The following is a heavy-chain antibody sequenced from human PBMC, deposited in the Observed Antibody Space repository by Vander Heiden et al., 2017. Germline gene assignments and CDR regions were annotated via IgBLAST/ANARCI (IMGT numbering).Heavy chain of an antibody. Sequence: EVQLVESGGGLVQPGGSLRLSCAASGFPFSAYWMSWVRQVPGKGLEWVANIKQDGTETYYVDSLKGRFTISRDNAKKSLYLQMNSLRAEDTALYYCARDSVDPFDLWGQGTLVTVSS. J-gene: IGHJ5*02. CDR3: ARDSVDPFDL. CDR2: IKQDGTET. D-gene: IGHD5-12*01. V-gene: IGHV3-7*01. CDR1: GFPFSAYW.